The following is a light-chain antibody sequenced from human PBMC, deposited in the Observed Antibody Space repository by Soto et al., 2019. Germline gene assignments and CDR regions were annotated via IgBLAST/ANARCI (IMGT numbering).Light chain of an antibody. CDR1: QSVSSSY. CDR3: QQRSNWPSIT. Sequence: PGERATLSCSASQSVSSSYLAWYQQKPGQAPRLLIYGASSRATGVPDRFSGSGFGTDFTLTINSLEPEDFAVYYCQQRSNWPSITFGQGTRLEIK. J-gene: IGKJ5*01. V-gene: IGKV3D-20*02. CDR2: GAS.